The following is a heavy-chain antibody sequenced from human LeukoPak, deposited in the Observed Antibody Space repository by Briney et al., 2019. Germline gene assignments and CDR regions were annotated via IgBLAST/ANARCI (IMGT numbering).Heavy chain of an antibody. CDR3: AGTSMVRGVIDY. Sequence: PSETLSLTCTVSGGSISSYYWSWIRQPAGKGLEWIGRIYTSGSTNYNPSLKSRVTMSVDTSKNQFSLKLSSVTAADTAVYCCAGTSMVRGVIDYWGQGTMVTVSS. CDR1: GGSISSYY. CDR2: IYTSGST. J-gene: IGHJ4*02. D-gene: IGHD3-10*01. V-gene: IGHV4-4*07.